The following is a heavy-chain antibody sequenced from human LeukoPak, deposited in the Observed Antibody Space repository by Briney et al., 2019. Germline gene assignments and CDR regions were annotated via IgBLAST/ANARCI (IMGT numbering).Heavy chain of an antibody. Sequence: ASVKVSCKASGYTFTSYAMHWVRQAPGQRLEWMGWINAGNGNTKYSQKFQGRVTMTEDTSTDTAYMELSSLRSEDTAVYYCATLKIDAVAGTIGVFDYWGQGTLVTVSS. D-gene: IGHD6-19*01. CDR3: ATLKIDAVAGTIGVFDY. CDR1: GYTFTSYA. J-gene: IGHJ4*02. V-gene: IGHV1-3*01. CDR2: INAGNGNT.